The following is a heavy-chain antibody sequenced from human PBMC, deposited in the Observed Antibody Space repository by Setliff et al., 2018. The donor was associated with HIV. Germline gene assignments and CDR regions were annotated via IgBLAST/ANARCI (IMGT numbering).Heavy chain of an antibody. Sequence: SETLSLTCSVSGASISSPIYYWGWIRQAPGKGLEWIGNIYYNGNTNYKPSLESRVTMSSDNAKNLVYLEMNSLKVEDTAVYYCARDATRGGDFDFWGQGTLVTVSS. D-gene: IGHD1-26*01. CDR1: GASISSPIYY. J-gene: IGHJ4*02. CDR3: ARDATRGGDFDF. V-gene: IGHV4-39*02. CDR2: IYYNGNT.